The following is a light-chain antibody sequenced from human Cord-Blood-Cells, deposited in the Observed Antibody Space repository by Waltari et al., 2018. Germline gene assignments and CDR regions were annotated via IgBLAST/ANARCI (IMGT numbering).Light chain of an antibody. Sequence: QSALTQPASVSGSPGQSITISCTGTSSDVGGYNYVSWYQQHPGKAPKLMIYAVSNPPSGVTQLFYGSKSGNTASLTILGLQAEDEADYYGSSYTSSSTLVVFGGGTKLTVL. CDR1: SSDVGGYNY. J-gene: IGLJ2*01. CDR3: SSYTSSSTLVV. CDR2: AVS. V-gene: IGLV2-14*01.